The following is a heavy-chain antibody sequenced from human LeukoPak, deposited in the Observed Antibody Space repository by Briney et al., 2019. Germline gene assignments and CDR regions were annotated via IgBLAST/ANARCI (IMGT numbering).Heavy chain of an antibody. Sequence: ASVKVSCKASGYTFTGYYMHWVRQAPGQGLEWMGWINPNSGGTNYAQKFQGRVTMTGDTSISTAYMELSRLRSDDTAVYYCARTPSELRYFDWLYWFDPWGQGTLVTVSS. CDR1: GYTFTGYY. CDR2: INPNSGGT. CDR3: ARTPSELRYFDWLYWFDP. J-gene: IGHJ5*02. D-gene: IGHD3-9*01. V-gene: IGHV1-2*02.